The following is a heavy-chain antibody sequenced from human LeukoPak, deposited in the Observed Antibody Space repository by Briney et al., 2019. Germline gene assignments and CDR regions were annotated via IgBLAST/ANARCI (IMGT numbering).Heavy chain of an antibody. V-gene: IGHV3-7*01. CDR2: IKLDGSEK. J-gene: IGHJ4*02. Sequence: GGSLRLSCATSGFSFSTYTMTWVRQAPGKGLEWVANIKLDGSEKFYVDSVKGRFTISRDNVKNSLYLQMNSLRAEDTALYYCARINFRGSGTYYFDYWGQGTLVTVSS. D-gene: IGHD3-10*01. CDR1: GFSFSTYT. CDR3: ARINFRGSGTYYFDY.